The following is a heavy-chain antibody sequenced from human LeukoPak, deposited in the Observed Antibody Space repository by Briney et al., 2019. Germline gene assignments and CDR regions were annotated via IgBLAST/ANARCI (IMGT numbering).Heavy chain of an antibody. Sequence: GGSLRLSCAASGFTVSSNYMSWVRQAPGKGLEWVSVIYSGGSTYYADSVKGRYTISRDNSKNTLYLQMNSLRAEDTAVYYCARNGRDQWLASDYWGQGTLVTVSS. J-gene: IGHJ4*02. D-gene: IGHD6-19*01. CDR2: IYSGGST. CDR1: GFTVSSNY. V-gene: IGHV3-53*01. CDR3: ARNGRDQWLASDY.